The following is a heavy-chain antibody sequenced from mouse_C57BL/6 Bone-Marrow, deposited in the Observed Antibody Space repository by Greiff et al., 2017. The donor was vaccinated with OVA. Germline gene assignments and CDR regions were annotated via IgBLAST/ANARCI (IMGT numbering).Heavy chain of an antibody. D-gene: IGHD2-1*01. CDR1: GYTFTSYW. CDR2: INPSNGGT. V-gene: IGHV1-53*01. J-gene: IGHJ3*01. CDR3: ARDLLGCLLAAY. Sequence: QVHVKQSGTELVKPGASVKLSCKASGYTFTSYWMHWVKQRPGQGLEWIGNINPSNGGTNYNEKFKSKATLTVDKSSSTAYMQLSSLTSEDSAVYYCARDLLGCLLAAYWGQGTLVTVSA.